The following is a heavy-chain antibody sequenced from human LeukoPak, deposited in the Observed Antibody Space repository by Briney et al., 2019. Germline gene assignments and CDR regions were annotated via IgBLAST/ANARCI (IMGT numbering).Heavy chain of an antibody. CDR3: ARVAYGSGSPTFYYYYYMDV. CDR1: GGSISSYY. CDR2: IYYSGST. V-gene: IGHV4-59*01. Sequence: SETLSLTCTVSGGSISSYYWSWIRQPPGKGLEWIGYIYYSGSTNYNPSLKSRVTISVDTSKNQFSLKLSSVTAADTAVYYCARVAYGSGSPTFYYYYYMDVWGKGTTVTVSS. J-gene: IGHJ6*03. D-gene: IGHD3-10*01.